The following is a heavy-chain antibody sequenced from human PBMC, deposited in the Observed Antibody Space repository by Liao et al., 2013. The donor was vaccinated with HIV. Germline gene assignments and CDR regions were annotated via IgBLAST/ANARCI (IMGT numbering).Heavy chain of an antibody. V-gene: IGHV4-61*02. CDR3: ARERYYGSGSYHLDY. D-gene: IGHD3-10*01. CDR2: IFSSGTT. Sequence: QVHLQESGPGLVKPSQTLSLTCTVSGGSLSSGSFYWSWIRQPAGKGLEWIGRIFSSGTTNYNPSLKSRVTMSVDTSKNQFSLKLTSVTAADTAVYYCARERYYGSGSYHLDYWGQGTLVTVSS. J-gene: IGHJ4*02. CDR1: GGSLSSGSFY.